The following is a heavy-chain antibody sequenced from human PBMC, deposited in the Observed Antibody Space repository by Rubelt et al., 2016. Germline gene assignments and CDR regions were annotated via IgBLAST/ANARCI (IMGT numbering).Heavy chain of an antibody. CDR2: INHSGST. Sequence: QVQLQQWGAGLLKPSETPSLTCAVYGGSFSGYYWSWIRQPPGKGLEWIGEINHSGSTNYNPSPKSRVTISVETAKNQVSLKLSSVNAAETAVYYCARSGWYYYDGMDVWGQGTTVTVAS. V-gene: IGHV4-34*01. J-gene: IGHJ6*02. D-gene: IGHD6-19*01. CDR3: ARSGWYYYDGMDV. CDR1: GGSFSGYY.